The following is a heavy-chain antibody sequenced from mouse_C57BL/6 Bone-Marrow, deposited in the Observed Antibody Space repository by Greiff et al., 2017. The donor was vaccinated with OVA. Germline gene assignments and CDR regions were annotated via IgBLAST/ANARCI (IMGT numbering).Heavy chain of an antibody. CDR2: IDPSDSET. Sequence: VKLQQPGAELVRPGSSVKLSCKASGYTFTSYWMHWVKQRPIQGLEWIGNIDPSDSETHYNQKFKDKATLTVDKSSSTAYMQLSSLTSEDSAVYYCARKTAQASYYFDYWGQGTTLTVSS. D-gene: IGHD3-2*02. V-gene: IGHV1-52*01. CDR3: ARKTAQASYYFDY. CDR1: GYTFTSYW. J-gene: IGHJ2*01.